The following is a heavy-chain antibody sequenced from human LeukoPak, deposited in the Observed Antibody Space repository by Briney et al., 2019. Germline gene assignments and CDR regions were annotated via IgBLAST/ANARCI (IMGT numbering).Heavy chain of an antibody. CDR1: GFTFSDYY. CDR2: ISSSSSTI. Sequence: GGSLRLSCAASGFTFSDYYMSWIRQAPGKGLEWVSYISSSSSTIYYAGSVKGRFTISRDNAKNSLYLQMNSLRAEDTAVYYCASRYSSALDYWGQGTLVTVSS. D-gene: IGHD6-19*01. CDR3: ASRYSSALDY. V-gene: IGHV3-11*04. J-gene: IGHJ4*02.